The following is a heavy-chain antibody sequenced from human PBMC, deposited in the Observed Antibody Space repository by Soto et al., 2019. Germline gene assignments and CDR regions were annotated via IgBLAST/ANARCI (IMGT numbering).Heavy chain of an antibody. CDR3: ARDQSTGWFGKESGMDV. V-gene: IGHV1-18*01. CDR1: DYRFTSLG. J-gene: IGHJ6*01. Sequence: DSGKVCFKAADYRFTSLGLSLVREAPGQGLEWMGWISGYNGNTKYAQRLHGRVTMTTDASTSTAYMELRGLTSDDTAVYYCARDQSTGWFGKESGMDVWGQGTTVTVSS. CDR2: ISGYNGNT. D-gene: IGHD6-19*01.